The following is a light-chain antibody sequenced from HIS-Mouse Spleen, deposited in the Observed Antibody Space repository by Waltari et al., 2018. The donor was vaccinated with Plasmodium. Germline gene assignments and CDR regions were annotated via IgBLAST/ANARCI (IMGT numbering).Light chain of an antibody. Sequence: LTQPPSVSVSPGQTASITCSGDKLGDKYACWYQQHPGKAPKLMIYEGSKRPSGVSNRFSGSKSGNTASLTISGLQAEDEADYYCCSYAGSSTYVFGTGTKVTVL. CDR2: EGS. CDR3: CSYAGSSTYV. CDR1: KLGDKY. J-gene: IGLJ1*01. V-gene: IGLV2-23*01.